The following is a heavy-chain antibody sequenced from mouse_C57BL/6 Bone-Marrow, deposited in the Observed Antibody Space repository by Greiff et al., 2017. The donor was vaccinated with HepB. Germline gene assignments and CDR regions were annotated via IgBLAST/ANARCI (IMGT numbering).Heavy chain of an antibody. V-gene: IGHV1-76*01. D-gene: IGHD3-2*02. Sequence: QVQLQQSGAELVRPGASVKLSCKASGYTFTDYYINWVKQRPGQGLEWIARIYPGSGNTYYNEKFKGKATLTAEKSSSTAYLQLSSLTSEDSSVYFCASDSSGYPDYWGQGTTLTVSS. CDR1: GYTFTDYY. CDR2: IYPGSGNT. J-gene: IGHJ2*01. CDR3: ASDSSGYPDY.